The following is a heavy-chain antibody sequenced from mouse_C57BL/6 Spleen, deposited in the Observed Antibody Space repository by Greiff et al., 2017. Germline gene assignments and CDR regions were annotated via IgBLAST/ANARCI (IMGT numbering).Heavy chain of an antibody. CDR3: ARIARDYPFAY. CDR1: GFSLSTFGMG. D-gene: IGHD2-4*01. V-gene: IGHV8-8*01. CDR2: IWWDDDK. J-gene: IGHJ3*01. Sequence: QVTLKESGPGILQPSQTLSLSCSFSGFSLSTFGMGVVWIRQPSGKGLEWLAHIWWDDDKYSNPALKRRLTITKDTSNNQLFLTIANVDTADTATYYCARIARDYPFAYWGQGTLVAVAA.